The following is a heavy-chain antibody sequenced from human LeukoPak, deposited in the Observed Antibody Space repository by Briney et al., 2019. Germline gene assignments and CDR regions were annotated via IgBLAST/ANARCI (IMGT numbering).Heavy chain of an antibody. Sequence: GGSLRLSCVASKSTFNSYWMNWVRQAPGKGLEWVANINSDGSEKYYMDSVKGRFTISRDNAKNSLYLQINSLRVEDTAVYYCAGWGSQAPLNPWGQGTLVTVSS. D-gene: IGHD7-27*01. CDR1: KSTFNSYW. CDR3: AGWGSQAPLNP. J-gene: IGHJ5*01. V-gene: IGHV3-7*01. CDR2: INSDGSEK.